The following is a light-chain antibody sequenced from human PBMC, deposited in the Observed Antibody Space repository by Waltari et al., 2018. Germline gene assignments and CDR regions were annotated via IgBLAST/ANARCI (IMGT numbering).Light chain of an antibody. Sequence: QSALTQPASVSGSPGQSIPISCTGTSTAAGGYNFVSRYQQHPGRAPKLIISEATKRPSGVSNRFSGSKSGNTASLTISGLQAGDEADYHCCSYAGRSVPSIFGGGTRLTVL. CDR3: CSYAGRSVPSI. CDR1: STAAGGYNF. CDR2: EAT. J-gene: IGLJ2*01. V-gene: IGLV2-23*01.